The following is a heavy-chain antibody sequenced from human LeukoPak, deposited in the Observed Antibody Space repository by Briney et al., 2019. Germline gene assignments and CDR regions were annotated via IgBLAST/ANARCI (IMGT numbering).Heavy chain of an antibody. J-gene: IGHJ5*02. V-gene: IGHV4-30-4*01. CDR1: GSSISSGDYY. CDR2: IYYSGST. D-gene: IGHD3-10*01. Sequence: PSQTLSLTCTVSGSSISSGDYYWSWIRQPPGKGLEWIGYIYYSGSTYYNPSLKSRVIISVDTSKNQFSLKLSSVTAADTAVYYCARGGAGSYYGTTFDPWGQGTLVTVSS. CDR3: ARGGAGSYYGTTFDP.